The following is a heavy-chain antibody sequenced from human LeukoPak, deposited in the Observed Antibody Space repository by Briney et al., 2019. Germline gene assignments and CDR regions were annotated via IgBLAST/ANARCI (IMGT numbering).Heavy chain of an antibody. Sequence: GGSLRLSCAASGFTFSSYSMNWVRQAPGKGLEWVSSISSSSRYIYYADSVKGRFTISRDNAKNPLYLQINRLRPEVTAVYSCARGHSSGWSDPGHWGQGTLVTVSS. CDR1: GFTFSSYS. J-gene: IGHJ4*02. D-gene: IGHD6-19*01. CDR3: ARGHSSGWSDPGH. CDR2: ISSSSRYI. V-gene: IGHV3-21*01.